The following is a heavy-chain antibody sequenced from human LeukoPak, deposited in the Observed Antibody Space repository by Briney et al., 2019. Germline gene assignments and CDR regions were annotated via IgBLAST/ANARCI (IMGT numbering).Heavy chain of an antibody. CDR2: IYYSGST. J-gene: IGHJ2*01. CDR3: ARATVTPWYFDL. V-gene: IGHV4-59*08. CDR1: GGSISSYY. Sequence: SETLSLTCTVSGGSISSYYWSWIRQPPGKGLEWIGYIYYSGSTYYNPSLKSRVTISVDTSKNQFSLKLSSVTAADTAVYYCARATVTPWYFDLWGRGTLVTVSS. D-gene: IGHD4-17*01.